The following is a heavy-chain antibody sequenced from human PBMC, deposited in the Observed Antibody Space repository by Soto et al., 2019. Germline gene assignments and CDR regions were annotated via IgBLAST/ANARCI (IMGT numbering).Heavy chain of an antibody. Sequence: EGSLRLSCAASGFTFSSYSMNWVRQAPGKGLEWVSSISSSSSYIYYADSVKGRFTISRDNAKNSLYLQMNSLRAEDTAVYYCARWAAAGRYYYYGMDVWGQGTTVTVSS. J-gene: IGHJ6*02. CDR3: ARWAAAGRYYYYGMDV. CDR2: ISSSSSYI. V-gene: IGHV3-21*01. D-gene: IGHD6-13*01. CDR1: GFTFSSYS.